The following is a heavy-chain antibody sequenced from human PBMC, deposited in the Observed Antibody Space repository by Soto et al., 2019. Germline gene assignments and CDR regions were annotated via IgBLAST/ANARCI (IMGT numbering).Heavy chain of an antibody. CDR1: GFTFSSCS. D-gene: IGHD3-22*01. Sequence: GGSLRLSCAASGFTFSSCSMSWVRQAPGKGLEWVSTISGSGTSTNYADSVKGRFTISRDNSKSTLYLQMNSLRAEDTAVYYCAGQRLFTMIVVVDYWGQGALVTVSS. V-gene: IGHV3-23*01. J-gene: IGHJ4*02. CDR2: ISGSGTST. CDR3: AGQRLFTMIVVVDY.